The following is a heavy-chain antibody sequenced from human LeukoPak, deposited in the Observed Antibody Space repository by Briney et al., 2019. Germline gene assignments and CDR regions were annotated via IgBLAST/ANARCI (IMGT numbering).Heavy chain of an antibody. CDR3: ASLFGVVNPPDY. Sequence: GGSLRLSCAASGFTVSTNYMSCVRQAPGKGLEWVSVIYSGGSTYYADSVKGRFTISRDNSKNTLYLQMNSLRAEDTAVYYCASLFGVVNPPDYWGQGTLVTVSS. CDR1: GFTVSTNY. J-gene: IGHJ4*02. V-gene: IGHV3-53*01. D-gene: IGHD3-3*01. CDR2: IYSGGST.